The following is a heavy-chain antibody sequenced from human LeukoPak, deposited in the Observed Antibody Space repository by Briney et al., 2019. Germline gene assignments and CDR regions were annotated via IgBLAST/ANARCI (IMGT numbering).Heavy chain of an antibody. Sequence: ASVKVSCKASGYTFTRYAINWVRQATGQGLEWMGWMNPNSGNTGYAQKFQGRVTMTRNTSISTAYMELSSLRSEDTAVYYCARGRASYYYGSGSWGQGTMVTVSS. D-gene: IGHD3-10*01. J-gene: IGHJ3*01. V-gene: IGHV1-8*01. CDR1: GYTFTRYA. CDR2: MNPNSGNT. CDR3: ARGRASYYYGSGS.